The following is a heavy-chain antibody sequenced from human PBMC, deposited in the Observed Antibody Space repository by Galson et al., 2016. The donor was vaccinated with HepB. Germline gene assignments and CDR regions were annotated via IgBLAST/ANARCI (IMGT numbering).Heavy chain of an antibody. CDR2: IDWDGDK. CDR1: GFSLNSGGMC. D-gene: IGHD3-10*01. Sequence: PALVKPTPTLTLTCTFSGFSLNSGGMCVSWIRQPPGKALEWLALIDWDGDKYYSTSLKTRLTISKDTSKNQVVLLMTDMDPVDTATYYCARIVVGSGRQDRYALDVWGLGTTVTVSS. V-gene: IGHV2-70*01. CDR3: ARIVVGSGRQDRYALDV. J-gene: IGHJ6*02.